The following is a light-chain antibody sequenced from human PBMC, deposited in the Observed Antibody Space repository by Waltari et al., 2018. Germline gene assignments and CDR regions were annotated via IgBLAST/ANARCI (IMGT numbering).Light chain of an antibody. CDR2: DAS. V-gene: IGKV1-33*01. CDR3: QQDDDLPVT. Sequence: DIQMTQSPYSLSASVGDRVTITCQASQDIADYLNWYQQKPGKAPKLLIYDASHLETGVPSRFSGSGSGTKFTFTISSLQPEDIATYYCQQDDDLPVTFGGGTKVEIK. J-gene: IGKJ4*01. CDR1: QDIADY.